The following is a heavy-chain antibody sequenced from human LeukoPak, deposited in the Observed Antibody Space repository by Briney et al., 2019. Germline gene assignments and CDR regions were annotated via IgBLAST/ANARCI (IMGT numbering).Heavy chain of an antibody. V-gene: IGHV1-18*01. J-gene: IGHJ6*03. CDR2: ISAYNGNT. CDR1: GYTFTSYG. Sequence: ASVKVSCKASGYTFTSYGISWVPQAPGQGLEWMGWISAYNGNTNYAQKLQGRVAMTTDTSTSTAYMELRSLRSDDTAVYYCARVTRGTGGSPGRYYFHHYMDVWGQGTAVTVSS. CDR3: ARVTRGTGGSPGRYYFHHYMDV. D-gene: IGHD1-26*01.